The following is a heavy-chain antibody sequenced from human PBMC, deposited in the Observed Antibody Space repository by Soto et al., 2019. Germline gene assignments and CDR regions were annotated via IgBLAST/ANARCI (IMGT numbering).Heavy chain of an antibody. CDR2: INPSGGST. V-gene: IGHV1-46*01. CDR1: GYTFTSYY. D-gene: IGHD3-22*01. CDR3: ARAPPYYYDSSGYYRSGSYYYYGMDV. J-gene: IGHJ6*02. Sequence: ASVKVSCKASGYTFTSYYMHWVRQAPGQGLEWMGIINPSGGSTSYAQKFQGRVTMTRDTSTSTVYMELSSLRSEDTAVYYCARAPPYYYDSSGYYRSGSYYYYGMDVWGQGTTVTVSS.